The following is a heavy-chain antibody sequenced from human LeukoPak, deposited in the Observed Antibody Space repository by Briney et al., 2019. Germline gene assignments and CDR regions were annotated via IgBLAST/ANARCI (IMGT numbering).Heavy chain of an antibody. CDR1: GFTFSDYY. Sequence: GGSLRLSCAASGFTFSDYYMSWIRQAPGKGLEWVSYISSSGSTIYYADSVKGRFTISRDNAKNSLYLQMNSLRAEDTAVYYCARVTRIYDFWSGYYGKTRGLNVYYYMDVWGKGTTVTVSS. V-gene: IGHV3-11*04. CDR2: ISSSGSTI. J-gene: IGHJ6*03. CDR3: ARVTRIYDFWSGYYGKTRGLNVYYYMDV. D-gene: IGHD3-3*01.